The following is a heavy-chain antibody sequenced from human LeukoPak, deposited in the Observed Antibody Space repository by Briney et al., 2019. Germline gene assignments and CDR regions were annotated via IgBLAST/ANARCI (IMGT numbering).Heavy chain of an antibody. D-gene: IGHD3-10*01. J-gene: IGHJ2*01. V-gene: IGHV4-30-2*01. Sequence: PSETLSLTCAVSGGSISSGGYSWSWLRQPPGKGLEWIGYIYHSGSTYYNPSLKSRVTISVDRSKNQFSLKLSSVTAADTAMYYCARDSPGVYWYFDLWGRGTLVTVSS. CDR3: ARDSPGVYWYFDL. CDR1: GGSISSGGYS. CDR2: IYHSGST.